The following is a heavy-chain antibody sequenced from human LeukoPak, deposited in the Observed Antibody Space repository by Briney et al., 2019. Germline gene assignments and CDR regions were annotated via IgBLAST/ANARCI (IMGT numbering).Heavy chain of an antibody. J-gene: IGHJ4*02. CDR3: AKGYYYDSSGYYDY. CDR1: GFTFSSYW. D-gene: IGHD3-22*01. CDR2: ISWNSGSI. Sequence: GGSLRLSCVVSGFTFSSYWMSWVRQAPGKGLEWVSGISWNSGSIGYADSVKGRFTISRDNAKNSLYLQMNSLRAEDTALYYCAKGYYYDSSGYYDYWGQGTLVTVSS. V-gene: IGHV3-9*01.